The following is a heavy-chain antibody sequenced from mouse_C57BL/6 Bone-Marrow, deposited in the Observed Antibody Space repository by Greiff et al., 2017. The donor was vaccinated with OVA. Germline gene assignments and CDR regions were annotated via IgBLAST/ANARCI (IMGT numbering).Heavy chain of an antibody. CDR2: ISSSGST. J-gene: IGHJ4*01. CDR1: GYSITNGNHW. V-gene: IGHV3-4*01. Sequence: ESGPALVKPSQTVSLTCTVTGYSITNGNHWWNWIRQVSGSKLEWIGYISSSGSTDSNPSLKSRISITRDTSKNQLFLQLNSVTTEDIATYYCARGSLSKLRGYYAMDYWGQGTSVTVSS. D-gene: IGHD6-1*01. CDR3: ARGSLSKLRGYYAMDY.